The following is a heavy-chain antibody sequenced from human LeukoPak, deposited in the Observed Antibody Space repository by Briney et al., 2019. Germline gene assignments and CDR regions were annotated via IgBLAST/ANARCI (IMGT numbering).Heavy chain of an antibody. CDR3: TRDDLEWHGRQPDDFDI. D-gene: IGHD2-8*01. CDR1: GFTFSNAW. V-gene: IGHV3-15*01. J-gene: IGHJ3*02. CDR2: IKSKTYGGTT. Sequence: GGSLRLSCEASGFTFSNAWMGWVRQAPQKGLEWVGRIKSKTYGGTTDYAAPVQGRFTVSRDDSKNTLYLQMQSLKSADSAVYYCTRDDLEWHGRQPDDFDIWGPGTVVTVSS.